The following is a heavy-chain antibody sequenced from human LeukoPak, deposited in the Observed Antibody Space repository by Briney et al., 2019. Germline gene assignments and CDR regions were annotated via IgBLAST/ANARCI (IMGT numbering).Heavy chain of an antibody. J-gene: IGHJ4*02. CDR1: GFMFGNHA. CDR2: IKEDGSQT. V-gene: IGHV3-7*04. Sequence: GGSLRLSCAAAGFMFGNHAMGWVRQAPGRGLGWAGYIKEDGSQTYYVESVRGRFTIYRDSATNSLYLQMNSLRDEDTAVYYCARSITMIPEDSWGQGTLVTVSS. D-gene: IGHD3-22*01. CDR3: ARSITMIPEDS.